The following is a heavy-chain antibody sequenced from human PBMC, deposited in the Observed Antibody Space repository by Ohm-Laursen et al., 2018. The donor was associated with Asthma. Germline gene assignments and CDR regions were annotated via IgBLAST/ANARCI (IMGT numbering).Heavy chain of an antibody. CDR1: GYSFSLYS. D-gene: IGHD4/OR15-4a*01. Sequence: SLRLSCSASGYSFSLYSIHWIRQAPGKGLEWVASISTASTFIYYADSVRGRFTTSRDNAKNLVYLQMNSLRAEDTAVYYCAKVGLTYYNAMDVWGQGTTVTVSS. CDR3: AKVGLTYYNAMDV. CDR2: ISTASTFI. J-gene: IGHJ6*02. V-gene: IGHV3-21*04.